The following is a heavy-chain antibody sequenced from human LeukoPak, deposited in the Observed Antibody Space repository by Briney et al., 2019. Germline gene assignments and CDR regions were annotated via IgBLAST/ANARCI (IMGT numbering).Heavy chain of an antibody. CDR3: ARDLLAAAGTVY. CDR1: GFTFSSYS. D-gene: IGHD6-13*01. V-gene: IGHV3-48*04. CDR2: ISSSSSTI. J-gene: IGHJ4*02. Sequence: GGSLRLSCAASGFTFSSYSMNWVRQAPGKGLEWGSYISSSSSTIYYADSVKGRFTISRDNAKNSLYLQMNSLRAEDTAVYYCARDLLAAAGTVYWGQGTLATVSS.